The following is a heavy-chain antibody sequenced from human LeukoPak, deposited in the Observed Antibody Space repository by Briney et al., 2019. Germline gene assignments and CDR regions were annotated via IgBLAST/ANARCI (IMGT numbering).Heavy chain of an antibody. J-gene: IGHJ5*02. CDR3: AKPGSYGSGINWFDP. CDR1: GFTFRNYW. CDR2: INSDGTYT. Sequence: GGSLRLSCAASGFTFRNYWMHWVRQAPGKGLVWVSRINSDGTYTNYADSVKGRFTISRDNAKNSLYLQMNSLRAEDTAVYYCAKPGSYGSGINWFDPWGQGTLVTVSS. V-gene: IGHV3-74*01. D-gene: IGHD3-10*01.